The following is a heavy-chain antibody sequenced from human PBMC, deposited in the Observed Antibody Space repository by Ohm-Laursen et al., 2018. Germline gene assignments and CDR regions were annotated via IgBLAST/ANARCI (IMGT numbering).Heavy chain of an antibody. CDR3: ARDSSRRAREGGMDV. J-gene: IGHJ6*02. CDR2: ISETGSHI. CDR1: GFTFSSYS. D-gene: IGHD6-6*01. Sequence: SLRLSCSASGFTFSSYSMNWVRQAPGKGLEWISYISETGSHIYDADSMRGRFTVARDNAKNLLYLQLNSLGVEDTAVYYCARDSSRRAREGGMDVWGQGTMVTVSS. V-gene: IGHV3-21*01.